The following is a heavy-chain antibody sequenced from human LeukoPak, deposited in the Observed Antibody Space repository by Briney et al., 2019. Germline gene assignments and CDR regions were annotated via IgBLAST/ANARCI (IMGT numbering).Heavy chain of an antibody. J-gene: IGHJ4*02. D-gene: IGHD3-22*01. Sequence: PGGSLRLSCAASGFTFSSYEMNWVRQAPGKGLEWVSYISSSGSTIYYADSVKGRFTISRDNAKNSLYLQMNSLRAEDTAVYYCARGTYYYDSSGYYYWGQGTLVTVSS. CDR1: GFTFSSYE. V-gene: IGHV3-48*03. CDR2: ISSSGSTI. CDR3: ARGTYYYDSSGYYY.